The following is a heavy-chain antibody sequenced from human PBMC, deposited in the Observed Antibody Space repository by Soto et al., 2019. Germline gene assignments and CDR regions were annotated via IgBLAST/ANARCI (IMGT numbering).Heavy chain of an antibody. CDR2: IVVGSGNT. Sequence: VKVSCKASGFTFTSSAMQWVRQARGQRLEWVGWIVVGSGNTNYAQKFQERVTITRDMSTSTAYMELSSLRSEDTAVYYCAAKGSSGWRNNWFDPWGQGTLVTVSS. V-gene: IGHV1-58*02. D-gene: IGHD6-19*01. CDR1: GFTFTSSA. CDR3: AAKGSSGWRNNWFDP. J-gene: IGHJ5*02.